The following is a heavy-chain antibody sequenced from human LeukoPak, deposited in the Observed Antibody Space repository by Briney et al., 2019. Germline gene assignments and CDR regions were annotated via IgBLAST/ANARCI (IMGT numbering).Heavy chain of an antibody. Sequence: ASVKVSCKASGYTFTGYYMHWVRLAPGQGLEWMGWINPNSGGTNYAQEFQGRVTMTRDTSISTAYMELSRLRSDDTAVYYCARSVVVVVAATPDYYYGMDVWGQGTTVTVSS. D-gene: IGHD2-15*01. CDR3: ARSVVVVVAATPDYYYGMDV. V-gene: IGHV1-2*02. CDR2: INPNSGGT. CDR1: GYTFTGYY. J-gene: IGHJ6*02.